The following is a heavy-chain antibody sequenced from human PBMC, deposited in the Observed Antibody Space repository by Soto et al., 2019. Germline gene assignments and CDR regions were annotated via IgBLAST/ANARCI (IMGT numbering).Heavy chain of an antibody. Sequence: SETLSLTCTVSGCTIISDYSCWSWIRQPPGEGLEWIGHIFDSGTTYTNPSLRSQVAISLDTSRNHFSLTLSSVTAADTAVYYCARGPSGDKVHYWGQGALVTVSS. CDR2: IFDSGTT. D-gene: IGHD7-27*01. V-gene: IGHV4-30-4*01. CDR3: ARGPSGDKVHY. J-gene: IGHJ4*02. CDR1: GCTIISDYSC.